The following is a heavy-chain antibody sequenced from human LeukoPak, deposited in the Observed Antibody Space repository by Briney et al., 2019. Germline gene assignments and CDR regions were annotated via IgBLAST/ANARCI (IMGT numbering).Heavy chain of an antibody. V-gene: IGHV3-11*01. CDR2: ISSSGSTI. J-gene: IGHJ4*02. Sequence: PGGSLSLSFAASGFTFSDYYMSWIRQAPGKGLEWVSYISSSGSTIYYADSVKGRFTISRDNAKNSLYLQMNSLRSEDAAVYYCARGGEAAAVFDYWGQGTLVTVSS. CDR1: GFTFSDYY. CDR3: ARGGEAAAVFDY. D-gene: IGHD6-13*01.